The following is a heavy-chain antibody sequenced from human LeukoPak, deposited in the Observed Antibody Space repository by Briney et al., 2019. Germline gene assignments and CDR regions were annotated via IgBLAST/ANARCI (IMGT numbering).Heavy chain of an antibody. CDR1: GFTFSSYG. J-gene: IGHJ4*02. Sequence: GGSLRLSCAASGFTFSSYGMHWVRQAPGKGLEWVAFIRYDGSNKYYADSVKGRFTISRDNSKNTLYLQMNSLRAEDTAVYYCAKELRWSKKGDYWGQGTLVTVSP. V-gene: IGHV3-30*02. CDR3: AKELRWSKKGDY. D-gene: IGHD4-23*01. CDR2: IRYDGSNK.